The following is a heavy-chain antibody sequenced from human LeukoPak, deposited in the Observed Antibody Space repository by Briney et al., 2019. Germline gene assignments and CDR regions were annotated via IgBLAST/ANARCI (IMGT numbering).Heavy chain of an antibody. CDR3: ARGRGGYYYGSGSYYNAENYYYYYYTDV. J-gene: IGHJ6*03. Sequence: SETLSLTCAVYGGSFSGYYWSWIRQPPGKGLEWIGEINHSGSTNYNPSLKSRVTISVDTSKNQFSLKLSSVTAADTAVYYCARGRGGYYYGSGSYYNAENYYYYYYTDVWGKGTTVTVSS. D-gene: IGHD3-10*01. V-gene: IGHV4-34*01. CDR1: GGSFSGYY. CDR2: INHSGST.